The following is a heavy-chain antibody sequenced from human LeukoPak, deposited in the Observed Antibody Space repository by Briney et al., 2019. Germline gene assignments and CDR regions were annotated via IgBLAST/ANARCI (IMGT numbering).Heavy chain of an antibody. CDR2: ISGSGGST. V-gene: IGHV3-23*01. D-gene: IGHD3-10*01. CDR1: GFTFSSYG. Sequence: GGSLRLSCAASGFTFSSYGMSWVRQAPGKGLEWVSGISGSGGSTYYADSVKGRFTISRDNSKNTLYLQMNSLRAEDTAIYYCAKVHRAYDYDSGSYYDSGFDYWGQGTLVTVSS. CDR3: AKVHRAYDYDSGSYYDSGFDY. J-gene: IGHJ4*02.